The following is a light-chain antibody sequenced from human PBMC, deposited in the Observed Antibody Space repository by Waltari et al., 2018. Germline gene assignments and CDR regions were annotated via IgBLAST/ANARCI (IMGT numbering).Light chain of an antibody. CDR2: KAS. CDR3: QQYNSFSLT. CDR1: KTISSW. J-gene: IGKJ4*01. V-gene: IGKV1-5*03. Sequence: RASKTISSWLSWYQQKPGKAPDLLIYKASNLESGVPSRFSSSGSGTEFTLTISSLQPDDFATYYCQQYNSFSLTFGGGTKVEIK.